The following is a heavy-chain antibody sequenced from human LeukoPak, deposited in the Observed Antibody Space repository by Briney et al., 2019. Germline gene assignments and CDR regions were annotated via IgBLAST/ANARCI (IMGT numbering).Heavy chain of an antibody. CDR1: GFTFSSYA. CDR2: ISGSGGST. J-gene: IGHJ4*02. CDR3: AKVMSYGDYPRNYYFDY. V-gene: IGHV3-23*01. Sequence: GGSLRLSCAASGFTFSSYAMSWVRQAPGKGLEWVSAISGSGGSTYYADSVKGRFTISRDNSKNTLYLQMNSLRAEDTAVYYCAKVMSYGDYPRNYYFDYWGQGTLVTVSS. D-gene: IGHD4-17*01.